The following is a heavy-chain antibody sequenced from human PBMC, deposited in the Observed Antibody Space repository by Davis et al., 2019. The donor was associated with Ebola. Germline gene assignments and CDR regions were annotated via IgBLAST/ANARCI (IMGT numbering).Heavy chain of an antibody. D-gene: IGHD2-15*01. CDR1: GFTFSSYS. Sequence: PGGSLRLSCAASGFTFSSYSMNWVRQAPGKGLEWVSSISSSSSYIYYADSVKGRFTISRDNAKNSLYLQMNSLRAEDTAVYYCARRYCSGGSCPKWFDPWGQGTLVTVSS. CDR3: ARRYCSGGSCPKWFDP. J-gene: IGHJ5*02. CDR2: ISSSSSYI. V-gene: IGHV3-21*01.